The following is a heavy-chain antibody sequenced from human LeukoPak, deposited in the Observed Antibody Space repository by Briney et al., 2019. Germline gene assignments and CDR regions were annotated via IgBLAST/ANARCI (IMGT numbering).Heavy chain of an antibody. D-gene: IGHD3-22*01. CDR2: ISSSGSTI. J-gene: IGHJ4*02. V-gene: IGHV3-48*03. CDR1: GFTFSSYE. CDR3: AREPVAYYDSSFDY. Sequence: GASLRLSCAASGFTFSSYEMNWVRQAPGKGLEWVSYISSSGSTIYYADSVKGRFTISRDNAKNSLYLQMNSLRAEDTAVYYCAREPVAYYDSSFDYWGQGTLVTVSS.